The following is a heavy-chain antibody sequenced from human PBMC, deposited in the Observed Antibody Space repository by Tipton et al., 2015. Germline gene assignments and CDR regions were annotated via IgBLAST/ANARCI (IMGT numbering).Heavy chain of an antibody. V-gene: IGHV3-48*04. D-gene: IGHD6-19*01. CDR1: GFTFINYA. CDR3: ARYDSSGWNEYFQH. J-gene: IGHJ1*01. CDR2: IDSRSRTI. Sequence: SLRLSCAASGFTFINYAMSWVRQAPGKGLEWLSYIDSRSRTIYYTDSVKGRFTISRDNSKNSLYLQMNGLRAEDTAVYYCARYDSSGWNEYFQHWGQGTLVTVSS.